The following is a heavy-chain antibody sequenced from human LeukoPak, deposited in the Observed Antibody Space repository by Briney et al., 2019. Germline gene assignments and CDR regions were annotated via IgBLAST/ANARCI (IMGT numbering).Heavy chain of an antibody. Sequence: GGSLRLSCVAPGYIFSSYSMNWVRQAPGKGLEWVSVIYSGGSTYYADSVKGRFTISRDNSENTLYLQMNSLRAEDTAVYYCTLVPPHPWGQGTLVTVSS. V-gene: IGHV3-66*01. J-gene: IGHJ5*02. CDR1: GYIFSSYS. CDR2: IYSGGST. CDR3: TLVPPHP. D-gene: IGHD6-13*01.